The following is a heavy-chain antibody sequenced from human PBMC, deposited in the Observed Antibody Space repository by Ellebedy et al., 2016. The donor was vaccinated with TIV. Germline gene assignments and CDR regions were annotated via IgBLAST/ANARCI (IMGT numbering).Heavy chain of an antibody. CDR2: ISGSGGST. D-gene: IGHD4-17*01. V-gene: IGHV3-23*01. J-gene: IGHJ3*02. CDR1: GFTFSSYA. CDR3: AKAFPYGDYLDAFDI. Sequence: GESLKISCAASGFTFSSYAMSWVRQAPGKGLEWVSAISGSGGSTYYADSVKGRFTISRDNSKNTLYLQMNSLRAEDTAVYYCAKAFPYGDYLDAFDIWGQGTMVTVSS.